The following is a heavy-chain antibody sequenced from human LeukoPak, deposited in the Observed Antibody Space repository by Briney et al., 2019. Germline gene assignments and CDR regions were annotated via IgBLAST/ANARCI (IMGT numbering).Heavy chain of an antibody. CDR1: GYTFTGYY. CDR2: INPNSGGT. D-gene: IGHD4-17*01. Sequence: GASVKVSCKASGYTFTGYYMHWVRQAPGQGLEWMGWINPNSGGTNYAQKVQDRVTMTTDTSTSTAYLELRSLRSEDTAVYYCARCGAAVTTHFSHWGQGTLSPSPQ. J-gene: IGHJ4*02. CDR3: ARCGAAVTTHFSH. V-gene: IGHV1-2*02.